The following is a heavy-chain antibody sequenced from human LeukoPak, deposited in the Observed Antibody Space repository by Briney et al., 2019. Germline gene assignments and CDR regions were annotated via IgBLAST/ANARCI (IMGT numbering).Heavy chain of an antibody. V-gene: IGHV1-69*06. D-gene: IGHD2-2*01. CDR2: IIPIFGTT. CDR1: GDTFSRYA. Sequence: GASVKVSCKASGDTFSRYAIAWVRQAPGQGLEWMGGIIPIFGTTNYAQKFQGGVTITADKSTSTAYMGLSSLRSEDTAVYYCARVREDIVVVPAAMERGSYYYGMDVWGKGTTVTVSS. CDR3: ARVREDIVVVPAAMERGSYYYGMDV. J-gene: IGHJ6*04.